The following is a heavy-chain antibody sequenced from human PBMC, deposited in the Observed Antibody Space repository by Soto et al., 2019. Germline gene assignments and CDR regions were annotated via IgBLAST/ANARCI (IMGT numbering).Heavy chain of an antibody. V-gene: IGHV5-10-1*01. CDR1: GYTFTGYW. D-gene: IGHD4-4*01. CDR3: ARLGHDYSNSGMDV. Sequence: GGSLKISCKGSGYTFTGYWINWVRQMPGKGLEWMGKIDPSDSSTNYSPSYSPSFQGHGTISTDKSITTAYLRWSSLKASDTAIYYCARLGHDYSNSGMDVWRQGTTLTAAS. J-gene: IGHJ6*02. CDR2: IDPSDSST.